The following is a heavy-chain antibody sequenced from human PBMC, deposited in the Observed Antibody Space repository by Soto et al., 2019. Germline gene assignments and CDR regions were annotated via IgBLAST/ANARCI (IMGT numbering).Heavy chain of an antibody. V-gene: IGHV1-2*02. CDR3: ARASQMVINPYYYGKDI. D-gene: IGHD3-22*01. Sequence: GGSVKVSCKASGYSFNRYYIHCVRQAPGPGLEWLGWISPNTGSTTYAQKFRGRVTMTRDTSLSTAYMELSSLTSDDTGVYYCARASQMVINPYYYGKDIWGQGTTVTVSS. CDR2: ISPNTGST. J-gene: IGHJ6*02. CDR1: GYSFNRYY.